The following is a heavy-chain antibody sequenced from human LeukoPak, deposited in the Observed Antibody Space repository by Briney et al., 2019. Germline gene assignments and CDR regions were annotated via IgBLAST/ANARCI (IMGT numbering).Heavy chain of an antibody. D-gene: IGHD3-10*01. CDR2: ISTTVTNT. V-gene: IGHV3-23*01. CDR3: TKRAEFGGFDP. J-gene: IGHJ5*02. CDR1: GFTFSTSA. Sequence: GGSLRLSCAASGFTFSTSAMTRVRQAPGKGLEWVSSISTTVTNTYYADSVKGRFTISRDNSNNTVYLQMNSLTAEDTALYYCTKRAEFGGFDPWGRGTLVTVSS.